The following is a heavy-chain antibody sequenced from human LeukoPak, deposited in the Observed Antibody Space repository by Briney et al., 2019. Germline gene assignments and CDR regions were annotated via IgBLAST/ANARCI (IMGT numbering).Heavy chain of an antibody. V-gene: IGHV4-38-2*02. J-gene: IGHJ4*02. Sequence: SETLSLTCAVYGGSFSAYYWGWIRQPPGKGLEWIGSLYHSGSTYYNPSLKGRVTTSVDTSKNRFSLKLTSVTAADTAVYYCARELHSGSYYFDYWGQGTLVTVSS. CDR1: GGSFSAYY. CDR2: LYHSGST. CDR3: ARELHSGSYYFDY. D-gene: IGHD1-26*01.